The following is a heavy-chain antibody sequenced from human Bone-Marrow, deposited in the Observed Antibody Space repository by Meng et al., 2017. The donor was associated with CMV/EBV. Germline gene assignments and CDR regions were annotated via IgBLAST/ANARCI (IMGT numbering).Heavy chain of an antibody. J-gene: IGHJ4*02. V-gene: IGHV1-8*01. CDR3: ARGIVKSSYYGSSGYYHLHY. CDR2: MNPYNSNT. CDR1: GYTFTSYD. D-gene: IGHD3-22*01. Sequence: ASVKVSCKASGYTFTSYDINWVRQAAGQGLEWMGWMNPYNSNTGYAQKFHGRVTMTSNSSIRTAFMELSSLRSEDTAVYFCARGIVKSSYYGSSGYYHLHYWGQGTLVTVSS.